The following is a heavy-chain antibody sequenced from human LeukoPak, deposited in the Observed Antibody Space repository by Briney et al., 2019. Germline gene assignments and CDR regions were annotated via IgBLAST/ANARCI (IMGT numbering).Heavy chain of an antibody. CDR1: GGSISSGDYY. D-gene: IGHD3-3*01. CDR3: ARDPLIGSGYPDY. Sequence: SQTLSLTCTVSGGSISSGDYYWSWIRQPPGKGLEWIGYIYYSGSTYYNPSLKSRVTISVDTSKNQFSLKLSSVTAADTAVYYCARDPLIGSGYPDYWGQGTLVTVSS. V-gene: IGHV4-30-4*08. CDR2: IYYSGST. J-gene: IGHJ4*02.